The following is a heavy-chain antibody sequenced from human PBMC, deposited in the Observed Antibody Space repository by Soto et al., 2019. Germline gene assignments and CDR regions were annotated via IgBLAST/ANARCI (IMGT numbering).Heavy chain of an antibody. CDR3: AREASSGWYHFDY. CDR1: GYTFTGYY. J-gene: IGHJ4*02. CDR2: INPNSGGT. Sequence: QVQLVQSGAEVKKPGASVKVSCKASGYTFTGYYMHWVRQAPGQGLEWMGWINPNSGGTNYAQKFQGWVTMTRDTSISTAYMELSRLRSDGTAVYYCAREASSGWYHFDYWGQGTLVTVSS. D-gene: IGHD6-19*01. V-gene: IGHV1-2*04.